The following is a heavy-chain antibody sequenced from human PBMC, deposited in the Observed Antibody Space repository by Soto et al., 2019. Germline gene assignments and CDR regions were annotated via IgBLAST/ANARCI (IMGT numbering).Heavy chain of an antibody. CDR3: AREAQDYYFDH. D-gene: IGHD1-26*01. V-gene: IGHV4-59*01. Sequence: QVQLQESGPGLVKPSETLTLTCTVSPGSISSSYWSWIRQPPGRGLEWIGHVAYSGTTKYNPSLKSRGSISVSTSKSQCSLRLTSVTAADTAVYYCAREAQDYYFDHWGQGILVTVSS. CDR1: PGSISSSY. J-gene: IGHJ5*02. CDR2: VAYSGTT.